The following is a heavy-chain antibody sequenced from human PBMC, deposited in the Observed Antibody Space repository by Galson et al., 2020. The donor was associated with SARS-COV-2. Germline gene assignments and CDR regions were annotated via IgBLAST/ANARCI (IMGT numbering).Heavy chain of an antibody. Sequence: SETLSLTCAVYGGSLSDYYWSWIRQSPGKGLEYIGEINQSGSTNYNPSLKSRVTISVDTSKIQFSLKLTSVTAADTAVYYCARGSASTSPTDLWGQGTLVTVSS. CDR1: GGSLSDYY. CDR3: ARGSASTSPTDL. V-gene: IGHV4-34*01. D-gene: IGHD3-10*01. J-gene: IGHJ5*02. CDR2: INQSGST.